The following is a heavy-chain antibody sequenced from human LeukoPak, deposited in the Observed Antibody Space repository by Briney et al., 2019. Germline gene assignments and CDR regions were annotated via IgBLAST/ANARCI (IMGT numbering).Heavy chain of an antibody. CDR3: ARLYSSGWYFDL. CDR1: GFTFSSYS. D-gene: IGHD6-19*01. CDR2: ISSSSSYI. Sequence: PGGSLRLSCAASGFTFSSYSMNWVRRAPGKGLEWVSSISSSSSYIYYADSVKGRFTISRDNAKNSLYLQMNSLRAEDTAVYYCARLYSSGWYFDLWGRGTLVTVSS. J-gene: IGHJ2*01. V-gene: IGHV3-21*01.